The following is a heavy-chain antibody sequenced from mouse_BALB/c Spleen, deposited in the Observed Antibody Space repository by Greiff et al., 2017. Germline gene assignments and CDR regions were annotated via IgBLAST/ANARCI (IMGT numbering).Heavy chain of an antibody. Sequence: QVQLQQSGAELVRPGTSVKVSCKASGYAFTNYLIEWVKQRPGQGLEWIGVINPGSGGTNYNEKFKGKATLTIDTSSSTAYMQLSSLTSEDSAVYFCAKGTTAPVYWGQGTTLTVSS. CDR1: GYAFTNYL. V-gene: IGHV1-54*01. D-gene: IGHD1-2*01. CDR2: INPGSGGT. CDR3: AKGTTAPVY. J-gene: IGHJ2*01.